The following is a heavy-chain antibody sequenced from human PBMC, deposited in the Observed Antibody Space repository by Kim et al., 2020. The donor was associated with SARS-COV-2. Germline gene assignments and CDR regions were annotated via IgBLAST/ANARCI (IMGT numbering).Heavy chain of an antibody. J-gene: IGHJ4*02. Sequence: GGSLRLSCAASGFTFHDYGMHWVRQAPGRGLDWVSGISWNSGVVGYADSVKGRFTIYRDNARNSLYLQMNSLRADDTALYYCAKHITSRGTTFDAYFDCWDQGALVTVSS. CDR2: ISWNSGVV. V-gene: IGHV3-9*01. CDR1: GFTFHDYG. CDR3: AKHITSRGTTFDAYFDC. D-gene: IGHD4-4*01.